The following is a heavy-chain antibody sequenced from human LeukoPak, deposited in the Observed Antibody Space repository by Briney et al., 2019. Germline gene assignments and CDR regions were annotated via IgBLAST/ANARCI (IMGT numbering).Heavy chain of an antibody. CDR3: AKETGMFDY. CDR2: ISGNGGST. V-gene: IGHV3-23*01. Sequence: GGSLRLSCAASGFTFDNYAMSWVRQAPGKGLEWVSSISGNGGSTHYADSVKGRFTISRDNSKNTLYLHMNSLRAEDTAVYYCAKETGMFDYWGQGTLVTVSS. J-gene: IGHJ4*02. CDR1: GFTFDNYA. D-gene: IGHD7-27*01.